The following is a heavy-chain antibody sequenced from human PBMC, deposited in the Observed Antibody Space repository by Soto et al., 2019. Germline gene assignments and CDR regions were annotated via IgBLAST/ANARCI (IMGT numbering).Heavy chain of an antibody. CDR1: DFSFSSYA. CDR2: TDNTGATT. V-gene: IGHV3-23*05. D-gene: IGHD1-26*01. Sequence: EVQLLECGGSFVQPGGSLRLSCAASDFSFSSYAMTWVGQAPANGLEWVSLTDNTGATTYYADSVKGRFTISRDSSKNIIYLQMNRLRADNTAVYYCAKVDPTYGALTGWFATWGQGVLVTVSS. J-gene: IGHJ5*02. CDR3: AKVDPTYGALTGWFAT.